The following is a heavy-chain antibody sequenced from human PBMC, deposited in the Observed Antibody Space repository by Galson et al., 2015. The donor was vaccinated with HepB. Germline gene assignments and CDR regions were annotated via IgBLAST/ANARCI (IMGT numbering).Heavy chain of an antibody. J-gene: IGHJ4*02. D-gene: IGHD4-17*01. Sequence: SVKVSCKASRFTFTSSAVQWVRQTRGQRLEWIGWIVVGSGNTNYAQKFQKRVTITRDMSTSTAYMELGSLRSEDTAVYYCAAGTTVTKRHWGQGTPVTVSS. CDR3: AAGTTVTKRH. CDR1: RFTFTSSA. CDR2: IVVGSGNT. V-gene: IGHV1-58*01.